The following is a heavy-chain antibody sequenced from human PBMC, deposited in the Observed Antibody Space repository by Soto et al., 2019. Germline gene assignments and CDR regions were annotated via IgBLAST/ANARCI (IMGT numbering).Heavy chain of an antibody. CDR1: GGTFSSYT. V-gene: IGHV1-69*02. D-gene: IGHD5-12*01. CDR2: IIPILGIA. J-gene: IGHJ6*02. CDR3: ASLGHNGYDFV. Sequence: QVQLVQSGAEVKKPGSSVKVSCKASGGTFSSYTISWVRQAPGQGLEWMGRIIPILGIANYAQKFQGRVTITADKSTSTANMELSSLRSEDTAVYYCASLGHNGYDFVWGQGTTVTVSS.